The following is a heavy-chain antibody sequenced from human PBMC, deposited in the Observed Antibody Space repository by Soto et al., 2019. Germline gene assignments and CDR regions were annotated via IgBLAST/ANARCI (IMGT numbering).Heavy chain of an antibody. CDR1: GFTFSSYS. V-gene: IGHV3-21*01. CDR2: ISSSSSYI. J-gene: IGHJ5*02. CDR3: ARNGAAAGTGWFDP. Sequence: GGSLRLSCAASGFTFSSYSMNWVRQAPGKGLEWVSSISSSSSYIYYADSVKGRFTISRDNAKNSLYLQMNSLRAEDTAVYYCARNGAAAGTGWFDPWGQGTLVTVSS. D-gene: IGHD6-13*01.